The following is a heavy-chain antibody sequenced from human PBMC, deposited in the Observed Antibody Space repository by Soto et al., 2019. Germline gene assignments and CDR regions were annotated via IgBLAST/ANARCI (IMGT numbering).Heavy chain of an antibody. J-gene: IGHJ6*02. D-gene: IGHD1-1*01. CDR2: IYPGDSDT. CDR3: ERFDNYTPYGMDV. Sequence: PXDSLKVSCKCSGYRFTSYWIGLVRQMPGKGLEWMGIIYPGDSDTRYSPSFQGQVTISADKSISTAYLQWSSLKASDTAMYYCERFDNYTPYGMDVWGQGTTVTVSS. CDR1: GYRFTSYW. V-gene: IGHV5-51*01.